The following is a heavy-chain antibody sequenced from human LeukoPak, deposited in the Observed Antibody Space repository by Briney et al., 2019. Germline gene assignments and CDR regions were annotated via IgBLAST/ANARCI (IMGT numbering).Heavy chain of an antibody. CDR2: MNPNSGNT. CDR3: ARDQEGFDY. CDR1: GYTFTSHD. V-gene: IGHV1-8*01. J-gene: IGHJ4*02. Sequence: ASVKVSCKASGYTFTSHDINWVRQATGQGLEWMGWMNPNSGNTGYAQNFQGKVTVTRDTSTTTVHMELRGLRSEDTAVYYCARDQEGFDYWGQGTVVTVSS.